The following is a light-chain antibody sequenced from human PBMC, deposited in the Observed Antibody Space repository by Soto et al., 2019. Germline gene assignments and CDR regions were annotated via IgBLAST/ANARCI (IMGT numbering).Light chain of an antibody. CDR2: LGS. CDR3: MQDLQTPWT. CDR1: QSLLDSNGYNF. Sequence: DIVMTQSPLSLPVTPGEPASISCRSSQSLLDSNGYNFLEWYLQKPGQSPQLLIYLGSNRASGVPDRFSGSGSGTDFTLKISRVEAEDVGVYYCMQDLQTPWTFGQGTKVGIK. V-gene: IGKV2-28*01. J-gene: IGKJ1*01.